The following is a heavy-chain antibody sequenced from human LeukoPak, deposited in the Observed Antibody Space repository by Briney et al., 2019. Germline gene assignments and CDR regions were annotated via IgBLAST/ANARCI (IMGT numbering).Heavy chain of an antibody. J-gene: IGHJ4*02. Sequence: GGSLRLSCAASGFTFSSYEMNWVRQAPGKGLEWVSYISSSGSTIYYADSVKGRFTISRDSAKNSLYLQMNSLRAEDTAVYYCAKQSTPSDYWGQGTLVTVSS. CDR2: ISSSGSTI. V-gene: IGHV3-48*03. CDR1: GFTFSSYE. D-gene: IGHD2-2*01. CDR3: AKQSTPSDY.